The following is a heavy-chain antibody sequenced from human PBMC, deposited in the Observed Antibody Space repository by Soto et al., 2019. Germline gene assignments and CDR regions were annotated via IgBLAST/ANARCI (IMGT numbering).Heavy chain of an antibody. CDR1: GYTFTGYY. Sequence: RASVKVSCKASGYTFTGYYMHWVRQAPGQGLEWMGWINPNSGGTNYAQKFQGWVTMTRDTSISTAYMELSRLRSDDTAVYYCARDRFAMVRGTSNWFDPWGQGTLVTVSS. D-gene: IGHD3-10*01. CDR3: ARDRFAMVRGTSNWFDP. V-gene: IGHV1-2*04. CDR2: INPNSGGT. J-gene: IGHJ5*02.